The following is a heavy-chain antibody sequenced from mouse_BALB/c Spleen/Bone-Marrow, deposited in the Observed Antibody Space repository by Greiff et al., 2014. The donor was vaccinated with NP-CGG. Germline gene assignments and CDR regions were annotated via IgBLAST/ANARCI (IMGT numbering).Heavy chain of an antibody. D-gene: IGHD3-1*01. CDR3: ASGPWYFDV. Sequence: QVQLQQSXAELVRPGVSVKLSCKASGYTFTSYWMHWIKQRPEQGLERIGEINPTNGSTNYNEEFKTKATLTVDKSSSTAYMQLSSLTPEDSAVYYCASGPWYFDVWGAGTTVTVSS. CDR1: GYTFTSYW. V-gene: IGHV1S81*02. J-gene: IGHJ1*01. CDR2: INPTNGST.